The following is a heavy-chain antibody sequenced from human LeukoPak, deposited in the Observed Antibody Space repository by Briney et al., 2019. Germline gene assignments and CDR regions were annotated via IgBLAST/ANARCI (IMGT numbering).Heavy chain of an antibody. D-gene: IGHD1-26*01. CDR1: GGSISSGGYY. CDR3: ARDEYSGSYRWDY. V-gene: IGHV4-30-2*05. J-gene: IGHJ4*02. CDR2: IYHSGST. Sequence: PSETLSLTCTVSGGSISSGGYYWSWIRQPPGKGLEWIGYIYHSGSTYYNPSLKSRVTISVDTSKNQFSLKLSSVTVAGTAVYYCARDEYSGSYRWDYWGQGILVTVSS.